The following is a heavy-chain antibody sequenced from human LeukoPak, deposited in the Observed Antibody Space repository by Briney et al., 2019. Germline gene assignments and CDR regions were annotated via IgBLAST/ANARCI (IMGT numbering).Heavy chain of an antibody. CDR1: GASINDYY. V-gene: IGHV4-59*12. CDR3: TRVVNGGHFDY. J-gene: IGHJ4*02. D-gene: IGHD2-8*01. Sequence: SETLSLTCAVSGASINDYYWTWIRQPPGKGLEWIGYVYHTGTSGYHPSLKSRVAMSLDTSKNQVSLMLSSVTAADTAVYFCTRVVNGGHFDYWGQGTLVTVSS. CDR2: VYHTGTS.